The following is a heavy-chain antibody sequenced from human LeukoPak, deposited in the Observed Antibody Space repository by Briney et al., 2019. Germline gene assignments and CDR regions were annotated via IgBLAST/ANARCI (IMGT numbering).Heavy chain of an antibody. Sequence: GGSLRLXCAASGSTFSSYGMHWVRQAPGKGLEWVAFIRYDGSNKYYADSVKGRFTISRDNSKNTLYLQMNSLRAEDTAVYYCAKDPVNCSSTSCSHYYYYYMDVWGKGTTVTVSS. D-gene: IGHD2-2*01. J-gene: IGHJ6*03. CDR3: AKDPVNCSSTSCSHYYYYYMDV. CDR2: IRYDGSNK. V-gene: IGHV3-30*02. CDR1: GSTFSSYG.